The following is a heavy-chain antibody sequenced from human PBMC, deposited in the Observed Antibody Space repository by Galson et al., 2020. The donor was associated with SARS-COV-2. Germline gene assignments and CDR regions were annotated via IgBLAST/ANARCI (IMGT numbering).Heavy chain of an antibody. CDR1: GFTFSSAW. CDR2: IKSEANGATT. Sequence: GESLKISCTASGFTFSSAWMNWVHQAPGKGLEWLGLIKSEANGATTDYAAPVKGRFTISRDDSNNMLYLQMNSLKIEDTALYSCVADPPGGSQLFDYWGQGTLVTVSS. J-gene: IGHJ4*02. CDR3: VADPPGGSQLFDY. D-gene: IGHD1-26*01. V-gene: IGHV3-15*01.